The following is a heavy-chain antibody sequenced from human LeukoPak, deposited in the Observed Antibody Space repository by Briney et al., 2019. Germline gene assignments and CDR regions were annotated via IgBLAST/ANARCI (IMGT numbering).Heavy chain of an antibody. J-gene: IGHJ4*02. CDR3: ARDIGRVVGY. Sequence: GGSLRLSCAASGFTFSSYSMNWVRQAPGQGLEWVSAISSGSSYIYYADAVKGRFTISRDTAKNSPYLQMNSLRADDTAVYYCARDIGRVVGYWGQGTLVTVSS. CDR1: GFTFSSYS. D-gene: IGHD3-16*02. V-gene: IGHV3-21*01. CDR2: ISSGSSYI.